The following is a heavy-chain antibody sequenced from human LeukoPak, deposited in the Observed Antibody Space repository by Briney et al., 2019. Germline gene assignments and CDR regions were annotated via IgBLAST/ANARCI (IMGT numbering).Heavy chain of an antibody. J-gene: IGHJ4*02. CDR3: AKDLSGNYYFEY. CDR1: GFTFSNYD. CDR2: IQYDGSNK. D-gene: IGHD1-26*01. V-gene: IGHV3-30*02. Sequence: PGGSLRLSCAASGFTFSNYDMHGVSQAPGKGLEWVAIIQYDGSNKYYADYVKGRLTIYRDNSKNTLFLQMNSLRAEDTAVYYCAKDLSGNYYFEYWGQGSLVTVSS.